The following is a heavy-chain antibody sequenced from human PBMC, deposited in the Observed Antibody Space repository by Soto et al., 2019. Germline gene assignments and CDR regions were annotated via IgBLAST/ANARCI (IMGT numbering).Heavy chain of an antibody. D-gene: IGHD2-2*01. CDR1: GGSISSYY. V-gene: IGHV4-59*01. J-gene: IGHJ6*02. CDR3: ARARYQLLHPYYYGMDV. CDR2: IHYSGST. Sequence: SETLSLTCTVSGGSISSYYWSWIRQSPGKGLERIEYIHYSGSTKSNPSLKSRVTISVDTSRNQVSLKLSSVTAADSAVYFCARARYQLLHPYYYGMDVWGQGTTVTVSS.